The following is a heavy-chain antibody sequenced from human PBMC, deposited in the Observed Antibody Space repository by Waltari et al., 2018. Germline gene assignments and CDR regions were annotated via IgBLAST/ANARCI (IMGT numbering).Heavy chain of an antibody. J-gene: IGHJ4*02. CDR3: ARQGDY. Sequence: QVQLQESGPGLVKPSETLSLTCAVSGYSISSGYYWGWIRQPPGKGLEWIGSIYHSGSTYYNPSLTSRVTISVDTSKNQFSLKLSSVTAADTAVYYCARQGDYWGQGTLVTVSS. CDR2: IYHSGST. CDR1: GYSISSGYY. V-gene: IGHV4-38-2*01.